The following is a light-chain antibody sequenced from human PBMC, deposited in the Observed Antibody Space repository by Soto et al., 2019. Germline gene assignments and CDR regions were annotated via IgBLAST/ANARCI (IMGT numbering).Light chain of an antibody. V-gene: IGKV3-15*01. Sequence: EIVMTQSPATLSVSPGERTTLSCRASQSVSSNLAWYQQKPGQAPGLLIYGASIRATGIPARFSGSGSGTDFILTISDLQSEDFAVYYCQQYNNWPPYTFGQGTNLEIK. CDR1: QSVSSN. CDR3: QQYNNWPPYT. CDR2: GAS. J-gene: IGKJ2*01.